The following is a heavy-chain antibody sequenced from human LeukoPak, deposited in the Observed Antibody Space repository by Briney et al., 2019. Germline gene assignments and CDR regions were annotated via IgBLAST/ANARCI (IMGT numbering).Heavy chain of an antibody. J-gene: IGHJ6*02. D-gene: IGHD3-22*01. CDR2: INPNSGGT. CDR3: ARDGAYYDSSGTRYYYYGMDV. V-gene: IGHV1-2*02. CDR1: GYTFTGYY. Sequence: GASVKVSCKASGYTFTGYYMHWVRQAPGQGLKWMGWINPNSGGTNYAQKFQGRVTMTRDTSISTAYMELSRLRSDDTAVYYCARDGAYYDSSGTRYYYYGMDVWGQGTTVTVSS.